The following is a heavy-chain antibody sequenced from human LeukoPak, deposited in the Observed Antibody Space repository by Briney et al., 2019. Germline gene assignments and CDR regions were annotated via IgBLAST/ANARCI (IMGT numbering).Heavy chain of an antibody. CDR3: ARGPTNGQAFDY. CDR2: IREDGSQK. J-gene: IGHJ4*02. V-gene: IGHV3-7*01. Sequence: GGSLRLSCAASGFTFSSSWMTWVRQAPGKGLEWVASIREDGSQKSAVDSVRGRFTIARDNAKNAVYLQMDSLRAEDTAVYYCARGPTNGQAFDYWGQGTLVSVSS. D-gene: IGHD2-8*01. CDR1: GFTFSSSW.